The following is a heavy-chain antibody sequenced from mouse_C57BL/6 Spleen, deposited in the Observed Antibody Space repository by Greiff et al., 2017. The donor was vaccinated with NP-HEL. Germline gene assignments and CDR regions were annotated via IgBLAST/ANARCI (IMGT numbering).Heavy chain of an antibody. CDR2: IYWDDDK. J-gene: IGHJ4*01. CDR3: ARRRGNYHYAMDY. V-gene: IGHV8-12*01. D-gene: IGHD2-1*01. CDR1: GFSLSTSGMG. Sequence: QVTLKVSGPGILQSSQTLSLTCSFSGFSLSTSGMGVSWIRQPSGKGLEWLAHIYWDDDKRYNPSLKSRLTISKDTSRNQVFLKITSVDTADTATYYCARRRGNYHYAMDYWGQGTSVTVSS.